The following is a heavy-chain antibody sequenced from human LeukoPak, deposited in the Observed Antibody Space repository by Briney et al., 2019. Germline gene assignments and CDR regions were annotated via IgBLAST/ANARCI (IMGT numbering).Heavy chain of an antibody. CDR3: AKDGGQGADY. CDR1: GFSFSSYA. CDR2: ISGRDGST. J-gene: IGHJ4*02. V-gene: IGHV3-23*01. Sequence: GGSLRLSCAASGFSFSSYAVSWVRQAPGKGLEWVSGISGRDGSTYYADSVKGRFTISRDISKNTLYLQMNSLRAEDMAVYYCAKDGGQGADYWGQGTLVTVSS. D-gene: IGHD3-16*01.